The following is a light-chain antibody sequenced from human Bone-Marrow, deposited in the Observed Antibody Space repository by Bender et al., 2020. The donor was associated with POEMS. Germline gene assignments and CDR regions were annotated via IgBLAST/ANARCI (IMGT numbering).Light chain of an antibody. V-gene: IGLV3-10*01. Sequence: SYELTQPPSVSVSPGQTARITCSGDALPKKYAYWYQQKSGQAPVLVIYEDSQRPSGIPERFSASSSGDKATLTISETQAMDEADYYCQAWDSSIVVFGGGTKLTVL. CDR1: ALPKKY. CDR3: QAWDSSIVV. J-gene: IGLJ2*01. CDR2: EDS.